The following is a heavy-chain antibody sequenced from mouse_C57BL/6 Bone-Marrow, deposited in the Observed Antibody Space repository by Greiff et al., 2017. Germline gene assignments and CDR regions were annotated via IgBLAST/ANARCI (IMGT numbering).Heavy chain of an antibody. V-gene: IGHV5-4*01. CDR1: GFTFSSYA. J-gene: IGHJ4*01. CDR3: ARDRGKGLLWAMDY. D-gene: IGHD1-1*02. Sequence: VESGGGLVKPGGSLKLSCAASGFTFSSYAMSWVRQTPEKRLEWVATISDGGSYTYYPDNVKGRFTISGDNAKNNLYLQMSHLKSEETAMYYWARDRGKGLLWAMDYWGQGTAVTVSS. CDR2: ISDGGSYT.